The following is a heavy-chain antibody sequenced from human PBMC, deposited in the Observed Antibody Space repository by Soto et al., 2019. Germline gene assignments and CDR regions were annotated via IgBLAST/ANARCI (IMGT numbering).Heavy chain of an antibody. CDR3: ARLSYGGYVGYSVP. D-gene: IGHD4-17*01. CDR2: TYHSGNP. Sequence: QLQLQESGSRLVKSSETLSLNCAVSYDTINPGGYSWAWIRQPPGKALEWIGHTYHSGNPCSNPSLKGGVIISVDRSKKQFSLNLSSSTPADTAVYYCARLSYGGYVGYSVPGGQGTLVSVSS. V-gene: IGHV4-30-2*01. CDR1: YDTINPGGYS. J-gene: IGHJ5*02.